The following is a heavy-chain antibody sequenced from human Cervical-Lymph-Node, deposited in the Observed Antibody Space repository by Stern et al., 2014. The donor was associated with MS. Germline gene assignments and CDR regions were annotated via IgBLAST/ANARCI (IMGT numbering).Heavy chain of an antibody. CDR1: GYTFTSYY. CDR2: ISPRGGRP. J-gene: IGHJ4*02. V-gene: IGHV1-46*01. CDR3: ARDPHYDFWSGYPLYYFDY. D-gene: IGHD3-3*01. Sequence: QVQLVESGAEVKKPGASVKVSCKASGYTFTSYYLHWVRQAPGQGLEWLGIISPRGGRPSYAQNFHDRVTLTSDKSTSTVYMELNSLRSDDTAVYYCARDPHYDFWSGYPLYYFDYWGQGTLVTVSS.